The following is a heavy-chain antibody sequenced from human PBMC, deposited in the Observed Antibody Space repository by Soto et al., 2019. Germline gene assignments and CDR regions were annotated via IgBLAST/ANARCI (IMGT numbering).Heavy chain of an antibody. CDR3: ARDDDYYDSSGSP. V-gene: IGHV3-30*03. Sequence: LRLSCAASGFTFSNYGMHWVRQAPGKGLQWVAVISYDGSKKYYADSVKGRFTISRDNSKNTLYLQMNSLRAEDTAVYYCARDDDYYDSSGSPWGQGTLVTVSS. D-gene: IGHD3-22*01. CDR1: GFTFSNYG. CDR2: ISYDGSKK. J-gene: IGHJ5*02.